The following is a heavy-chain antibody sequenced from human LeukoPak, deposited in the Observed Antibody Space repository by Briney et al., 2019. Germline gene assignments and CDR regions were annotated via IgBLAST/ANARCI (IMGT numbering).Heavy chain of an antibody. J-gene: IGHJ6*02. V-gene: IGHV4-34*01. D-gene: IGHD3-3*01. CDR3: ARGRTSGTIFGVPYRRACGMDV. CDR1: GGSFSGYY. CDR2: INHSGST. Sequence: SETLSLTCAVYGGSFSGYYWSWIRQPPGKGLEWIGEINHSGSTNYNPSLKSRVTISVDTSKNQFSLKLSSVTAADTAVHYCARGRTSGTIFGVPYRRACGMDVWGQGTTVTVSS.